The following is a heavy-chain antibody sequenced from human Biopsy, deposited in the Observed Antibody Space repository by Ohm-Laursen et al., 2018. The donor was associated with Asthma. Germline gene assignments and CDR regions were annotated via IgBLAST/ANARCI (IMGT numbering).Heavy chain of an antibody. CDR2: ISVYNGNT. CDR3: ARAVDYSHYYGIDV. D-gene: IGHD3-10*01. Sequence: ASVKVSCKTSGYTFNSAGITWVRQAPGQGLEWMGWISVYNGNTKVAQKLQDRVTMITDTSTRTAYMELRSLRSDDTAVYFCARAVDYSHYYGIDVWGQGNTVTVS. J-gene: IGHJ6*02. CDR1: GYTFNSAG. V-gene: IGHV1-18*01.